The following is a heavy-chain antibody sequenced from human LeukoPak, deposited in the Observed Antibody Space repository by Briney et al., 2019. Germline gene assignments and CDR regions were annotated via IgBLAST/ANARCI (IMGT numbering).Heavy chain of an antibody. Sequence: ASVKVSCKASGGTFSSYAISWVRQAPGQGLEWMGGIIPIFGTANYAQKFQGRVTITADESTSTAYMELSSLRSEDTAVYYCASDCSSTSCYPDPYTWFDPWGQGTLVTVSS. V-gene: IGHV1-69*13. CDR3: ASDCSSTSCYPDPYTWFDP. J-gene: IGHJ5*02. D-gene: IGHD2-2*01. CDR1: GGTFSSYA. CDR2: IIPIFGTA.